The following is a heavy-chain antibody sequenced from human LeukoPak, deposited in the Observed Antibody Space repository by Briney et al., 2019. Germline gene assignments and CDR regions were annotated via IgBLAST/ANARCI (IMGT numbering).Heavy chain of an antibody. V-gene: IGHV6-1*01. CDR3: ARDRGGAEFYYDSSGYYYFDY. Sequence: SQTLSLTCAISGDSVSSNSAAWNWIRQSPSRGLEWLGRTYYRSKWYNDYAVSVKSRITINPDTSKNQFSLQLNSVTPEDTAVYYCARDRGGAEFYYDSSGYYYFDYWGQGTLVTVSS. J-gene: IGHJ4*02. CDR2: TYYRSKWYN. CDR1: GDSVSSNSAA. D-gene: IGHD3-22*01.